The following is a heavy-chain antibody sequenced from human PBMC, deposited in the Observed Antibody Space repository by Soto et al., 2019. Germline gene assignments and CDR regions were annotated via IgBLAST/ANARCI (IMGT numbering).Heavy chain of an antibody. CDR3: ARSNPNMITFGGVIVWFDY. V-gene: IGHV1-69*13. CDR2: IIPIFGTA. Sequence: SVKVSCKASGGTFSSYASSWVRQAPGQGLEWMGGIIPIFGTANYAQKFQGRVTITADESTSTAYMELSSLRSEDTAVYYCARSNPNMITFGGVIVWFDYWGQGTLVTVSS. CDR1: GGTFSSYA. J-gene: IGHJ4*02. D-gene: IGHD3-16*02.